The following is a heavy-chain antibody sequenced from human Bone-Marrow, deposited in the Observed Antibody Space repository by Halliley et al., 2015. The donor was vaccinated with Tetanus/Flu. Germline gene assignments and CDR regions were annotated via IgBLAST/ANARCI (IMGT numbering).Heavy chain of an antibody. D-gene: IGHD6-19*01. Sequence: SSSSSYIYHADSVKGRFTISRDNAKNSLYLQMNSLRAEDTAVYYCARQSSGMYSSGWYGMDVWGQGTTVTVSS. J-gene: IGHJ6*02. CDR3: ARQSSGMYSSGWYGMDV. CDR2: SSSSSYI. V-gene: IGHV3-21*01.